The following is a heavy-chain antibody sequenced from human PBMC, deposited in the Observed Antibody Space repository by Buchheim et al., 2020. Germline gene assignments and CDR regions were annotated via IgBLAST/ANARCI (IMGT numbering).Heavy chain of an antibody. CDR1: GGSISSSDW. CDR2: VSESGNT. Sequence: QVQLQESGPGLVKPSGTLSLTCAVSGGSISSSDWWNWVRQPPGKGLEWVGEVSESGNTHYLPSLTSRVTISVDNCPKPFVLNLHSVTAADTAVYYCASLSKDFWGQGTL. CDR3: ASLSKDF. V-gene: IGHV4-4*02. J-gene: IGHJ4*02.